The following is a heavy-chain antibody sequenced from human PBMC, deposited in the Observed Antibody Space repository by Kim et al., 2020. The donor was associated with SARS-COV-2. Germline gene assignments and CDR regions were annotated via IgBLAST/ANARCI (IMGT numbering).Heavy chain of an antibody. V-gene: IGHV4-34*01. Sequence: SETLSLTCAVHGGSLSGYFWSWLRQPPGKGLEWIEDLNQNGSTNSNPSLKSRVTVSVNTSKNHFSLNVKSVTAEDTAVYYCARVSGESTEGGAFDVWDQGTDVTVSS. D-gene: IGHD3-10*01. CDR1: GGSLSGYF. J-gene: IGHJ3*01. CDR2: LNQNGST. CDR3: ARVSGESTEGGAFDV.